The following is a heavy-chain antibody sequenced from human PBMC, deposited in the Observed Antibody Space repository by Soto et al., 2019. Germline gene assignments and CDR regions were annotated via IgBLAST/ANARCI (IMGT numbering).Heavy chain of an antibody. CDR3: AKDGKGSGYYYVGAFDV. V-gene: IGHV3-23*01. CDR2: ISGGAGST. Sequence: EVQVLESGGGLVQPGGSLRLSCAASGFTFSSYAMSWVRQAPGKGLERVSAISGGAGSTYYADSVKGRFTISRDNSKTTVYLQMNSLRADDTAVYYCAKDGKGSGYYYVGAFDVWGQGTMVTVSS. D-gene: IGHD3-22*01. CDR1: GFTFSSYA. J-gene: IGHJ3*01.